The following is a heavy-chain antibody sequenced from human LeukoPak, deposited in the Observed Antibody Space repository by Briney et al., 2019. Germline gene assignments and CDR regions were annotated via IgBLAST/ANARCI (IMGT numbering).Heavy chain of an antibody. CDR2: INWNGGST. Sequence: GGSLRLSCAASGFTFDDYDMSWVRQAPGKGLEWVSGINWNGGSTGYADSVKGRFTISRDNAKNSLYLQMNSLRAEDTALYYCARDGGGSCYSCHYFDYWGQGTLVTVSS. V-gene: IGHV3-20*04. CDR3: ARDGGGSCYSCHYFDY. D-gene: IGHD2-15*01. CDR1: GFTFDDYD. J-gene: IGHJ4*02.